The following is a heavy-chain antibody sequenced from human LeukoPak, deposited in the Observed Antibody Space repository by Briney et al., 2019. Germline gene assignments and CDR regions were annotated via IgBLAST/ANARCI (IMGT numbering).Heavy chain of an antibody. D-gene: IGHD3-10*01. V-gene: IGHV3-13*01. CDR1: GFTFSSYD. J-gene: IGHJ6*02. CDR2: IGTAGDT. CDR3: ARAARPRGVILDYYGIDV. Sequence: GGSLRLSCAASGFTFSSYDMHWVRQATGKGLEWVSAIGTAGDTYYPGSVKGRFTISRENAKNSLYLQMNSLRAGDTAVYYCARAARPRGVILDYYGIDVWGQGTTVTVSS.